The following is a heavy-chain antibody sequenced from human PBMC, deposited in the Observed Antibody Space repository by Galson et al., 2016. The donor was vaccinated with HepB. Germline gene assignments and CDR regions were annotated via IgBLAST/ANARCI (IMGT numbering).Heavy chain of an antibody. J-gene: IGHJ5*02. CDR1: GVTFSNVW. Sequence: SLRLSCAASGVTFSNVWMNWVRQAPGKGLEWVGRIKSKADGGTTQYAAPLKGRFTISRDDSQNTLYLQMNNLKTEDTAVYYCTTLNWFDPWGQGTLVIVSS. V-gene: IGHV3-15*07. CDR2: IKSKADGGTT. CDR3: TTLNWFDP.